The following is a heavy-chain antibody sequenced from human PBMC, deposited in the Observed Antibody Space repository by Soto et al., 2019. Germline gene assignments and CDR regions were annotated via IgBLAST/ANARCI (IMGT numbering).Heavy chain of an antibody. CDR2: ISHDGRNT. CDR1: GFSFSDYG. D-gene: IGHD6-6*01. V-gene: IGHV3-30*18. Sequence: QVQMVESGGGVVQPGRSLRLSCAASGFSFSDYGLHWVRQAPGKGLEWLAVISHDGRNTYYADSVKCRFTISRDNSKDTLFLQMNSLRGEDTAIYYCAKVIRADSTSSNFYYYSAMDVWGQGTTVTVS. CDR3: AKVIRADSTSSNFYYYSAMDV. J-gene: IGHJ6*02.